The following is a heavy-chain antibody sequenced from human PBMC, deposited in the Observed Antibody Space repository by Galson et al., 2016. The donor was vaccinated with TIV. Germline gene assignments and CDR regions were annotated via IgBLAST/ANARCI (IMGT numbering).Heavy chain of an antibody. V-gene: IGHV3-7*01. Sequence: SLRLSCAASRFSFNTYWMGWLRQAPGKGLEWVASINQGGSEKDYGDSVKGRFTISRDNAQTSLYLQMESLRAEDTAVYYCARMLFDIVGAPDATPTGSFDPWGQGTLVTVSS. J-gene: IGHJ5*02. CDR1: RFSFNTYW. D-gene: IGHD2-2*01. CDR2: INQGGSEK. CDR3: ARMLFDIVGAPDATPTGSFDP.